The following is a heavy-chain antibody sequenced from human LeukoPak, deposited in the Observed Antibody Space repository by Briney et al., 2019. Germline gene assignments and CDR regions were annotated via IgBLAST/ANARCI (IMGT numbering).Heavy chain of an antibody. CDR1: GGSISSGGYY. CDR3: ARWGGISHAFDI. J-gene: IGHJ3*02. V-gene: IGHV4-31*03. CDR2: IYYSGST. Sequence: SQTLSLTCTVSGGSISSGGYYWSWIRQHPGKGLEWIGYIYYSGSTYYNPSLKSRVTISVDTSKNQFSLKLSSVTAADTAVYYCARWGGISHAFDIWGQGTMVTVSS. D-gene: IGHD1-26*01.